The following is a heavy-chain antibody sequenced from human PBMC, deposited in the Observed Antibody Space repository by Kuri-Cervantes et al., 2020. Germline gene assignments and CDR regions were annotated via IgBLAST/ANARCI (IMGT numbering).Heavy chain of an antibody. V-gene: IGHV2-5*05. D-gene: IGHD6-13*01. CDR1: GFSLSTSGVG. J-gene: IGHJ5*02. CDR3: AHSVQQLGGGWFDP. CDR2: IYWDDDK. Sequence: SGPTLVKPTQTLTLACTFSGFSLSTSGVGVGWIRQPPGKALEWLALIYWDDDKRYGPSLKSRLTITKDTSKNQVVLTMTNMDPVDTATYYCAHSVQQLGGGWFDPWGQGTLVTVSS.